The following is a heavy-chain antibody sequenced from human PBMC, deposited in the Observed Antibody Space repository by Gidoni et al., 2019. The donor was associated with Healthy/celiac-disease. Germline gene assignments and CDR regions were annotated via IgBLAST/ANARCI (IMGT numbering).Heavy chain of an antibody. CDR3: ARYAAVAGPFDY. D-gene: IGHD6-19*01. CDR1: GGSFSGYY. J-gene: IGHJ4*02. Sequence: QVQLQQWGAVLLKPSDTLSLTCAVYGGSFSGYYWSWIRQPPGKGLEWIGEINHSGSTNYNPARKSRVTISVDTSKNQFSLKLSSVTAADTAVYYCARYAAVAGPFDYWGQGTLVTVSS. CDR2: INHSGST. V-gene: IGHV4-34*01.